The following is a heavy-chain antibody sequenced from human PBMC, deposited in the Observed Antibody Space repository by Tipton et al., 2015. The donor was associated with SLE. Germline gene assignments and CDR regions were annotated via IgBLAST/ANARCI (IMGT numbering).Heavy chain of an antibody. Sequence: TLSLTCTVSGGSIGSYYWSWIRQPPGKGLDWIGNINYYGSTNYNPSLKSRVTISVDTSKNQFSLRLTSVTAADTALYYCARARGPYSGSYYFDNWGQGTLVTVSS. D-gene: IGHD1-26*01. CDR2: INYYGST. J-gene: IGHJ4*02. CDR1: GGSIGSYY. V-gene: IGHV4-59*01. CDR3: ARARGPYSGSYYFDN.